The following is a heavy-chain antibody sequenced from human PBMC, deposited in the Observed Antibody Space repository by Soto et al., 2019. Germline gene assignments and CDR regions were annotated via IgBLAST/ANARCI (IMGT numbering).Heavy chain of an antibody. CDR1: GFTFSSYA. J-gene: IGHJ6*02. CDR2: ISGSGGST. V-gene: IGHV3-23*01. D-gene: IGHD6-19*01. Sequence: EVQLLESGGGLVQPGGSLRLSCAASGFTFSSYAMSWVRQAPGKGLEWVSAISGSGGSTYYADSVKGRFTISRDNSKNTLYLQMNSLRAEDTAVYYCAKADSPAVADHYYCYGMDVWGQGTTVTVSS. CDR3: AKADSPAVADHYYCYGMDV.